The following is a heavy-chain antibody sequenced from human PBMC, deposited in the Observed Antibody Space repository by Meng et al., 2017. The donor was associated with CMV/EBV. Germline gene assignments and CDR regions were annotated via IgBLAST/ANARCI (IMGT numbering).Heavy chain of an antibody. J-gene: IGHJ6*02. D-gene: IGHD2-2*01. Sequence: GESLKISCAASGFTFSSYAMSWVRQAPGKGLEWVSAISGSGGSTYYADSVKGRFTISRDNAKNSLYLQMNSLRAEDTAVYYCVGGIVVVPAAIHYYYYGMDVWGQGTTVTVSS. CDR3: VGGIVVVPAAIHYYYYGMDV. CDR2: ISGSGGST. CDR1: GFTFSSYA. V-gene: IGHV3-23*01.